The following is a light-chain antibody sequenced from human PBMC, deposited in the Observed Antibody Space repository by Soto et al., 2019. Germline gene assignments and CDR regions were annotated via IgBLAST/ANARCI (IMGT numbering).Light chain of an antibody. CDR2: AAS. J-gene: IGKJ4*01. Sequence: DIQMTQSPSSLSASVGDRVTITCRASQGISNNLAWYQQKPGKVPKLLMYAASTLHSGVPSRFSGSGSGTHFTLTISSLQPEDVATYYCRNYNCAPPLTFGGGTKVDIK. CDR1: QGISNN. CDR3: RNYNCAPPLT. V-gene: IGKV1-27*01.